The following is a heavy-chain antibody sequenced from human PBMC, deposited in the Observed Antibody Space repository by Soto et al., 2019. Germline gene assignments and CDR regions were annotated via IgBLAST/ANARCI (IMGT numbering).Heavy chain of an antibody. D-gene: IGHD3-22*01. CDR1: GFTFSSYS. CDR2: ISSSSSYI. V-gene: IGHV3-21*01. J-gene: IGHJ4*02. CDR3: ARGRYYDSSGYDLFDY. Sequence: PGGSLRLSCAASGFTFSSYSMNWVRQAPGKGLEWVSSISSSSSYIYYADSVKGRFTISRDNAKNALYLQMNSLRAEDTAVYYRARGRYYDSSGYDLFDYWGQGTLVTVSS.